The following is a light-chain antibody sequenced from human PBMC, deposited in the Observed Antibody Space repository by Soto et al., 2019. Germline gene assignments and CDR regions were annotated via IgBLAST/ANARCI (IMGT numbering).Light chain of an antibody. V-gene: IGLV2-14*03. CDR1: SSDVGGYNY. CDR3: SSYTSSSTLGV. J-gene: IGLJ1*01. Sequence: QSALTQPASVSGPPGQSITISCTGTSSDVGGYNYVSWYQQYPGKAPKLMIYDVSNRPSGVSDRFSGSKSGNTASLTISGLQAEDEADYYCSSYTSSSTLGVFGTGTQLTVL. CDR2: DVS.